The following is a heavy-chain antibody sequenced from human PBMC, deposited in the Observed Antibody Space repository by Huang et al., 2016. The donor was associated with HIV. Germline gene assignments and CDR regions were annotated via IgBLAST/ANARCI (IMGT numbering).Heavy chain of an antibody. V-gene: IGHV1-69*13. CDR1: GGTFSSYA. D-gene: IGHD5-18*01. Sequence: QVLLVQSGAEVRKPGSSVKVSCTAFGGTFSSYAISWGRQAPGQGLEWMGGISPICGTANEPQKFQGRVTITVDESTNTGYMELTRLTSEDTAGYYCARTAYSYGFRQGYNWFDPWGQGTPVTVSS. CDR3: ARTAYSYGFRQGYNWFDP. CDR2: ISPICGTA. J-gene: IGHJ5*02.